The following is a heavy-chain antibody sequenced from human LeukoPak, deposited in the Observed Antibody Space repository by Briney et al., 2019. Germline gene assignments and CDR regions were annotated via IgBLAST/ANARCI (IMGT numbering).Heavy chain of an antibody. CDR1: GFTFSDYY. J-gene: IGHJ5*02. D-gene: IGHD1-26*01. Sequence: GGSLRLSCAASGFTFSDYYMSWIRQAPGKGLEWVSHISSSGSTIYYADSVKGRFTISRDNAKNSLYLQMNSLRVEDTAVYYCARDRSGSYRGWFDPWGQGTLVTASS. CDR2: ISSSGSTI. CDR3: ARDRSGSYRGWFDP. V-gene: IGHV3-11*01.